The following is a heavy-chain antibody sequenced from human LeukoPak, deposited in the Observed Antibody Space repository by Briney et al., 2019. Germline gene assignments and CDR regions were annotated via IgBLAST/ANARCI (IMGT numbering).Heavy chain of an antibody. CDR3: ARVFGYSYGSYYYGMDV. CDR1: GYIFIDYY. V-gene: IGHV1-18*04. J-gene: IGHJ6*02. D-gene: IGHD5-18*01. Sequence: GASVKVSCKASGYIFIDYYMHWARQAPGQGPEWMGWISAYNGNTNYAQKLQGRVTMTTDTSTSTAYMELRSLRSDDTAVYYCARVFGYSYGSYYYGMDVWGQGTTVTVSS. CDR2: ISAYNGNT.